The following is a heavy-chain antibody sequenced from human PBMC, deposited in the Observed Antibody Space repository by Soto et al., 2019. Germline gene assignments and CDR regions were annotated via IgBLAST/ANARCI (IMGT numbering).Heavy chain of an antibody. CDR1: GFIFSTYA. CDR2: ISSSGDSA. Sequence: PGGSLRLSCAASGFIFSTYAMNRVRQAPGKGLEWVSAISSSGDSAYYAESVRGRFTISRDNSINTLYLQMRSLRPEDTAVYYCARARGYGVFDAVDIWGQGTMVTVSS. CDR3: ARARGYGVFDAVDI. D-gene: IGHD4-17*01. J-gene: IGHJ3*02. V-gene: IGHV3-23*01.